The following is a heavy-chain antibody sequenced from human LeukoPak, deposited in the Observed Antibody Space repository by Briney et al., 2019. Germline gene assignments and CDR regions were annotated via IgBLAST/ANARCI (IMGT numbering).Heavy chain of an antibody. CDR2: ISGSGGST. D-gene: IGHD4-17*01. J-gene: IGHJ4*02. V-gene: IGHV3-23*01. CDR3: ARPNYGSHWGYFDY. CDR1: GFTFSSYA. Sequence: GGSLRLSCAASGFTFSSYAMSWVRQAPGKGLEWVSAISGSGGSTYYADSVKGRFTISRDNSKNTLYLQMNSLRAEDTAVYYCARPNYGSHWGYFDYWGQGTLVTVSS.